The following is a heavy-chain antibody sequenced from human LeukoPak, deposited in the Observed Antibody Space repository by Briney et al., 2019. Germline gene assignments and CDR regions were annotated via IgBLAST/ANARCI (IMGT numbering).Heavy chain of an antibody. CDR3: ATLSGYYYDSSGYYGLDY. Sequence: SVKVSCKASGGTFSSYAISWVRQAPGQGLEWMGRIIPILGIANYAQKFQGRVTITADKSTSTAYMELGSLRSEDTAVYYCATLSGYYYDSSGYYGLDYWGQGTLVTVSS. V-gene: IGHV1-69*04. CDR2: IIPILGIA. J-gene: IGHJ4*02. CDR1: GGTFSSYA. D-gene: IGHD3-22*01.